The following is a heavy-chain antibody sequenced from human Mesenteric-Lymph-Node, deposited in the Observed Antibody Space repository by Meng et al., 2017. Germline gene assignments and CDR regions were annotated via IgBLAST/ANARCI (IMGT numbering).Heavy chain of an antibody. CDR3: AKEWIEIGNPHFDH. J-gene: IGHJ4*02. CDR2: ITSNGDST. Sequence: EVQLLQSGGDWVAPGWSLSISCAVSGLTLRNYAMSWLRQAPGKGLEWVSGITSNGDSTYYIDSVKGRFTISRDNFKNTLYLQMNSLRAEDTAIYYCAKEWIEIGNPHFDHWGQGSLVTVSS. D-gene: IGHD5-12*01. CDR1: GLTLRNYA. V-gene: IGHV3-23*01.